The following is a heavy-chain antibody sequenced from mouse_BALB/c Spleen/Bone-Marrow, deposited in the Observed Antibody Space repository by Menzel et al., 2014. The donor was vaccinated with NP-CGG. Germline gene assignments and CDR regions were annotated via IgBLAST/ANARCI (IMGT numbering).Heavy chain of an antibody. CDR1: GFAFSSYG. Sequence: EVKLVDSGGGLVKPGGSLKLSCAASGFAFSSYGMSWVRQTPEKRLEWVAYISSGGGSTYYPDTVKGRFTISRDNAKNTLYLQMSSLKSEDTAMYYCAREVLRDYFDYWGQGTTLTVSS. J-gene: IGHJ2*01. V-gene: IGHV5-12-1*01. CDR2: ISSGGGST. D-gene: IGHD1-1*01. CDR3: AREVLRDYFDY.